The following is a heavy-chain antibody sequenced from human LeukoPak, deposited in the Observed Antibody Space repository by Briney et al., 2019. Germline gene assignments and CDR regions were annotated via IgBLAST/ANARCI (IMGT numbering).Heavy chain of an antibody. CDR2: ISYDGTNK. CDR3: ARGFVLGAAKNYFDY. V-gene: IGHV3-30-3*01. CDR1: GFTFTNYA. J-gene: IGHJ4*02. Sequence: GRSLRLPCAASGFTFTNYALHWVRQAPGKGLEWVAVISYDGTNKYYADSVKGRFTISRDNSKNTLSLQMNSLRAEDTALYYCARGFVLGAAKNYFDYWGQGALVTVSS. D-gene: IGHD2-21*02.